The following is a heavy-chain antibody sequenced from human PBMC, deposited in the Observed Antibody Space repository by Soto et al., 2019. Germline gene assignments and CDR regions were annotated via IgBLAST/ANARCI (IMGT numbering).Heavy chain of an antibody. CDR2: IIPIFGTA. D-gene: IGHD6-13*01. V-gene: IGHV1-69*12. J-gene: IGHJ4*02. Sequence: QVQLVQSGAEVKKPGSSVKVSCKASRGTFSSYAISWVRQAPGQGLEWMGGIIPIFGTANYAQKFQGRVTITADESTSTAYMELSSLRSEDTAVYYCARETGSSWYPGTSNFDYWGQGTLVTVSS. CDR1: RGTFSSYA. CDR3: ARETGSSWYPGTSNFDY.